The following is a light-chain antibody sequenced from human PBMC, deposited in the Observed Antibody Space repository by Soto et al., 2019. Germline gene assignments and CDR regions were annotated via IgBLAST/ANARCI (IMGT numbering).Light chain of an antibody. Sequence: QSVLTQPASVSGSPGQSITISCTGTSSDVGGFNSVSWYQLRPGTAPKLILYDVVDRPSGVSYRFSGSKSGNTASLTISGLQAADEADYFCSSYTSTMTNVFGSGTKVNV. CDR3: SSYTSTMTNV. J-gene: IGLJ1*01. CDR2: DVV. V-gene: IGLV2-14*03. CDR1: SSDVGGFNS.